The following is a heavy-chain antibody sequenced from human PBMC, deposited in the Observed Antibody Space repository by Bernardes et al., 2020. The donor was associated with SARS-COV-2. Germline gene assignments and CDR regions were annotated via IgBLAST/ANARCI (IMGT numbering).Heavy chain of an antibody. Sequence: GGSLRLCCVASGFTVSTNYMSWVRKAPGKGLEWVSVIYSGGSTDYADSVEGRFTISRDDSKNTLYLQMNSLRAEDTGVYYCARERSGEAFDIWGQGTMVTVSS. J-gene: IGHJ3*02. CDR3: ARERSGEAFDI. CDR2: IYSGGST. CDR1: GFTVSTNY. V-gene: IGHV3-53*01. D-gene: IGHD1-26*01.